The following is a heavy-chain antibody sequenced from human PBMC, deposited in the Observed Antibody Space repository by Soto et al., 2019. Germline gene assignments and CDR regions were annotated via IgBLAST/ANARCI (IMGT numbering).Heavy chain of an antibody. D-gene: IGHD6-19*01. CDR1: GYTFTSYG. CDR3: ARDRSRIAVVGRKGIFDY. CDR2: ISAYNGNT. J-gene: IGHJ4*02. V-gene: IGHV1-18*01. Sequence: QVQLVQSGAEVKKPGASVKVSCKASGYTFTSYGISWVRQAPGQGLEWMGWISAYNGNTNYAQKLQGRGTMTTDTATRTAYMEERSLRSDDTAVYYWARDRSRIAVVGRKGIFDYWGQGTLVTVSS.